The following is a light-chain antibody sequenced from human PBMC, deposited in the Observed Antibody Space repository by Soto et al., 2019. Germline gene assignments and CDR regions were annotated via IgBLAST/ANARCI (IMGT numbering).Light chain of an antibody. Sequence: QAVVTQPPSASGTPGQRVTISCSGSSSNIGSNTVNWYQQLPGTAPKLLIYSNNQRPSGVPDRFSGSKSGTSASLAISGLPSEDEADYYCVAWDDSLNGPVVFGGGTKLTVL. J-gene: IGLJ2*01. V-gene: IGLV1-44*01. CDR3: VAWDDSLNGPVV. CDR1: SSNIGSNT. CDR2: SNN.